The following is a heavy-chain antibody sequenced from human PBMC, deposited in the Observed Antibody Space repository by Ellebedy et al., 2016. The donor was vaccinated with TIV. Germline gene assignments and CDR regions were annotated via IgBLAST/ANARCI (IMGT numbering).Heavy chain of an antibody. Sequence: GGSLRLSXEASGFTFSTYSMNWVRQAPGKGLEWVSSISSSSSYIYYADSVKGRFTISRDNSKNTLYLQMNSLRAEDTAVYYCARARGYSYEYYFDYWGQGTLVTVSS. CDR2: ISSSSSYI. D-gene: IGHD5-18*01. CDR1: GFTFSTYS. V-gene: IGHV3-21*01. J-gene: IGHJ4*02. CDR3: ARARGYSYEYYFDY.